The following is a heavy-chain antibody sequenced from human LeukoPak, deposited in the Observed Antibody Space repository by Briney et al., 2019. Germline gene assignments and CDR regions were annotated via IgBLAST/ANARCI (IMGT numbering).Heavy chain of an antibody. V-gene: IGHV4-59*01. J-gene: IGHJ6*02. CDR1: GGSISSYY. Sequence: SETLSLTCTVSGGSISSYYWSWIRQPPGKGLEWIGYIYYSGSTNYNPSLKSRVTISVDTSKNQFSLKLSSETAADTAVYYCARSGTGYSYGYDYYGMDVWGQGTTVTVSS. CDR3: ARSGTGYSYGYDYYGMDV. D-gene: IGHD5-18*01. CDR2: IYYSGST.